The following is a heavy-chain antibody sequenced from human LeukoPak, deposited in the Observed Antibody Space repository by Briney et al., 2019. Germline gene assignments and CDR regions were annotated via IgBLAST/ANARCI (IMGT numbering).Heavy chain of an antibody. CDR3: ARRWVERGKEFDY. V-gene: IGHV3-53*01. Sequence: PGGSLRLSCAASGFTVSSNYMNWVRQAPGKGLEWVSVIYSGGSTYYADSVKGRFTISRDNSKNTLYLQMNSLRAEDTAVYYCARRWVERGKEFDYWGQGTLVTVSS. J-gene: IGHJ4*02. CDR1: GFTVSSNY. CDR2: IYSGGST. D-gene: IGHD1-1*01.